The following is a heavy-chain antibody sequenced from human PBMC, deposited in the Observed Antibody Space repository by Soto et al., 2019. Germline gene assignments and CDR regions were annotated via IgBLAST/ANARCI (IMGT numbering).Heavy chain of an antibody. CDR1: GFTFSSYG. CDR2: ISYDGIIK. Sequence: GGSLRLSCAASGFTFSSYGMHWVRQAPGKGLECVAFISYDGIIKYYADSVKGRFTISRDNSKNTLYLQMNSLRAEDTAVYYCAAGTTVTTPGVYYYGMDVWGQGTTVTVSS. CDR3: AAGTTVTTPGVYYYGMDV. D-gene: IGHD4-4*01. J-gene: IGHJ6*02. V-gene: IGHV3-30*03.